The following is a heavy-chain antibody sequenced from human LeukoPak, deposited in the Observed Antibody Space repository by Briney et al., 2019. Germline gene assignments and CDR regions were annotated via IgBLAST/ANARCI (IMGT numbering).Heavy chain of an antibody. CDR2: INHSGSA. CDR1: GGSFSGYY. D-gene: IGHD4-17*01. Sequence: NPSETLSLTCAVSGGSFSGYYWTWIRQPPGKGLEWIGEINHSGSANYSPSLSSRVTISLDMSENQFSLKLTSVTAADTAVYYCARGQGTVTTHWGLGTLVSVSS. V-gene: IGHV4-34*01. J-gene: IGHJ4*02. CDR3: ARGQGTVTTH.